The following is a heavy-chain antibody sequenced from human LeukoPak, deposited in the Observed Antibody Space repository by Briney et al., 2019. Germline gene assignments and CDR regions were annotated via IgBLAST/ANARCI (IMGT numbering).Heavy chain of an antibody. J-gene: IGHJ6*02. CDR1: GFTLSSYW. CDR3: TRDWRNGGMDV. D-gene: IGHD3-3*01. CDR2: ADGDGGTT. V-gene: IGHV3-74*01. Sequence: PGGSLRLSCAASGFTLSSYWMHWVRQAPGKGLAWVSGADGDGGTTTYADSVKGRFTISRDNAKNTLYLQMNSLKAEDTAVYYCTRDWRNGGMDVWGQGTTVTVSS.